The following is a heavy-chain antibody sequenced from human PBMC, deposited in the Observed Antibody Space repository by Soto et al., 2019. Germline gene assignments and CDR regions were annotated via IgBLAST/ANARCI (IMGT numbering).Heavy chain of an antibody. CDR2: TGLNGRTT. CDR1: GSTFSMSA. J-gene: IGHJ4*02. Sequence: GGSLRLSCAASGSTFSMSAMTWVRQAPGKGLEWVSTTGLNGRTTYYADSVKGRFTVSRDNSKNTLDLHMSSLRAEDTAVYYCATVHSTSRSFDYWGQGTRGTVSS. CDR3: ATVHSTSRSFDY. V-gene: IGHV3-23*01. D-gene: IGHD6-6*01.